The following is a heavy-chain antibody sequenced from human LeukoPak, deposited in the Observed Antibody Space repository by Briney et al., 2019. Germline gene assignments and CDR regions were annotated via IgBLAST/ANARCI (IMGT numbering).Heavy chain of an antibody. D-gene: IGHD3-10*01. J-gene: IGHJ4*02. V-gene: IGHV4-30-4*08. CDR3: ARDSYYGSGSYNFDY. Sequence: SQTLSLTCTVSGGSISSGDYYWSWIRQPPGKGLEWIGYLYYSGSTYYNPSLKSRVTISVDTSKNQFSLKLSSVTAADTAVYYCARDSYYGSGSYNFDYWGQGTLVTVPS. CDR2: LYYSGST. CDR1: GGSISSGDYY.